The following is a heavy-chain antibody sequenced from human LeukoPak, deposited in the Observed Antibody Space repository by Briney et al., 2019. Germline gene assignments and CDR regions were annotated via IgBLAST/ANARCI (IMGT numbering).Heavy chain of an antibody. J-gene: IGHJ3*01. Sequence: SETLSLTCAVSEMSFSAYYWNWIRQSPGKGLEWIGEINYGGSTKYTPSLEGRGTILIDTSKNQFSLKLTSVTAADTAVYYCARGFPPGSGSRGSHAFDAWGQGTMVTVSS. CDR2: INYGGST. CDR3: ARGFPPGSGSRGSHAFDA. V-gene: IGHV4-34*01. CDR1: EMSFSAYY. D-gene: IGHD6-19*01.